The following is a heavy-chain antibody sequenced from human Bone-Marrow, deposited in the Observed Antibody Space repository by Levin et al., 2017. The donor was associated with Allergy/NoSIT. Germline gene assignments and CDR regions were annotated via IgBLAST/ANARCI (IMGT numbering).Heavy chain of an antibody. J-gene: IGHJ4*02. V-gene: IGHV3-9*01. CDR1: GFIFGNYW. CDR2: IMWNSARM. CDR3: VKDRSSVDNWNYGGPFES. D-gene: IGHD1-7*01. Sequence: GGSLRLSCAASGFIFGNYWMHWVRQAPGKGLEWVTGIMWNSARMDYADSVKGRFTISRDNGKKSLYLEMNALRVEDTALYYCVKDRSSVDNWNYGGPFESWGQGTLVTVSS.